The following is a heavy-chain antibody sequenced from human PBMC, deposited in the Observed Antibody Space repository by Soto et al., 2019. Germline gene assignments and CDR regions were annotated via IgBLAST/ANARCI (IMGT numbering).Heavy chain of an antibody. CDR1: GYTFKDYD. V-gene: IGHV1-8*01. CDR2: MNPNSGNT. Sequence: GASVKVSCKASGYTFKDYDINWVRRAPGQGLEWMGWMNPNSGNTAYARKFHDRITMTRSVSARTAFMELSSLTPEDTAVYYCARRMTWSLWCFDLWGSGTQVTAPQ. D-gene: IGHD3-3*01. J-gene: IGHJ2*01. CDR3: ARRMTWSLWCFDL.